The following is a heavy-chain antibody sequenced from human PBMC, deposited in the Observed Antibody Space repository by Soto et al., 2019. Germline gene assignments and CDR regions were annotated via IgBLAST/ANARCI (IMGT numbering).Heavy chain of an antibody. V-gene: IGHV1-18*01. J-gene: IGHJ5*02. CDR1: GYTFINFG. CDR3: AREPPRATAGLNYFDP. Sequence: GASVKVSCKTSGYTFINFGIGWVRQAPGQGLEWMGWISPFNGHTHYAQKFQGRVSLTTDTSTSTAFLELRSLTYDDTAVYYCAREPPRATAGLNYFDPWGQGTLVTVSS. D-gene: IGHD6-13*01. CDR2: ISPFNGHT.